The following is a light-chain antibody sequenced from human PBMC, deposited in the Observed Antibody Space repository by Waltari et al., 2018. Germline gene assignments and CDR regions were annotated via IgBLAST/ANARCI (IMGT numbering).Light chain of an antibody. CDR3: QKYEALPAT. CDR2: GAS. Sequence: GTLSLSPGERATLSCRASQSVGRYLAWYQQKPGQAPRLLIYGASTRATGIPDRFSGSGSGTDFSLIISRLEPEDFAVYFCQKYEALPATFGQGTKVEI. J-gene: IGKJ1*01. CDR1: QSVGRY. V-gene: IGKV3-20*01.